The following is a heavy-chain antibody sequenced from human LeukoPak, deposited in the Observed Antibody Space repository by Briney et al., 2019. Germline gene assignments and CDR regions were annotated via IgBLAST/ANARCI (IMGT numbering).Heavy chain of an antibody. J-gene: IGHJ4*02. CDR3: AKDDSYSGYGSPFDY. CDR1: GFTLSSFG. CDR2: ISSSSSYI. V-gene: IGHV3-21*04. Sequence: GGSLRLSCVASGFTLSSFGMNWVRQAPGKGLEWVSFISSSSSYIYYADSVKGRFTISRDNTKNSLYLQMNSLRAEDTALYYCAKDDSYSGYGSPFDYWGQGTLVTVSS. D-gene: IGHD5-12*01.